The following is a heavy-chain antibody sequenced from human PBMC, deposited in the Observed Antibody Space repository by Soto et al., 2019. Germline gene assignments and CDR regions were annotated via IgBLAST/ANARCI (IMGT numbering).Heavy chain of an antibody. V-gene: IGHV3-30*18. Sequence: GGSLRLSCAASGFTFSSYGMHWVRQAPGKGLEWVAVISYDGSNKYYADSVKGRFTISRDNSKNTLYLQMNSLRAEDTAVYYCEKDGSDYGMDVWGQGNTVTVSS. J-gene: IGHJ6*02. CDR2: ISYDGSNK. CDR1: GFTFSSYG. CDR3: EKDGSDYGMDV.